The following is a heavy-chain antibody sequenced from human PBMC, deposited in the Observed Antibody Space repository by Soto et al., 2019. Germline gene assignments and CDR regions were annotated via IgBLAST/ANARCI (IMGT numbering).Heavy chain of an antibody. CDR2: INWNSGFI. Sequence: EVQLVESGGGLVQPGRSLRLSCAAAGFTFNDYAMHWVRQAPGKGLEWVSGINWNSGFIVYADSVKGRFTISRDNAKNSLYLQMNSRRPEETALYFCAKVMGYGDFSLVEGFDYWGLGTRSPSPQ. CDR3: AKVMGYGDFSLVEGFDY. D-gene: IGHD4-17*01. CDR1: GFTFNDYA. V-gene: IGHV3-9*01. J-gene: IGHJ4*02.